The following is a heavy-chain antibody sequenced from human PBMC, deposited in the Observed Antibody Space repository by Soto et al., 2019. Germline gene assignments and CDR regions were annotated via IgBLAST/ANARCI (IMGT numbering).Heavy chain of an antibody. CDR2: IRSKANSYAT. CDR1: GFTFSGSA. D-gene: IGHD6-6*01. J-gene: IGHJ4*02. CDR3: TALPYSSSSSFDY. V-gene: IGHV3-73*01. Sequence: EVQLAESGGGLVQPGGSLKLSCAASGFTFSGSAMHWVRQASGKGLEWVGRIRSKANSYATAYAASVKGRFTISRDDSKNTAYLQMNSLKTEDTAVYYCTALPYSSSSSFDYWGQGTLVTVSS.